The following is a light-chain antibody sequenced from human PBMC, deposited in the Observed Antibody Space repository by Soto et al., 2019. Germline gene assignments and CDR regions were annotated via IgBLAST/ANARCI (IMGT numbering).Light chain of an antibody. Sequence: QSVLTQPASVSGSPGQSIAISCTGTSSDVGGYNSASWYQQHPGKAPKLLIYDVSNRPSGVSNRFSGSKSGNTASLTISGLQAVYLADYYCSSYSMFGSYVFGTGTLVTVL. CDR2: DVS. J-gene: IGLJ1*01. CDR3: SSYSMFGSYV. CDR1: SSDVGGYNS. V-gene: IGLV2-14*03.